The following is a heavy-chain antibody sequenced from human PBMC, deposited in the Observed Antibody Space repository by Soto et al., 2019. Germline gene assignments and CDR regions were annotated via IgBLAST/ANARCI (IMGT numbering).Heavy chain of an antibody. J-gene: IGHJ4*02. D-gene: IGHD4-17*01. V-gene: IGHV3-30-3*01. Sequence: QVQLGESGGGVVQPGRSLRLSWTGAGFTFSSYAIQWVRQSPGKGLEWVAAISDDGTNKHTADSVRGRFTISRDNSRNTVYLQVNSLRFEDTAVNYCVRRLTTTATAMGYWGQETPVTVPP. CDR2: ISDDGTNK. CDR1: GFTFSSYA. CDR3: VRRLTTTATAMGY.